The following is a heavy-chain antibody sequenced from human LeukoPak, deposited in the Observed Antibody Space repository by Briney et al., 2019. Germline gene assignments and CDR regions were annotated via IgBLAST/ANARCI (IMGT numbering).Heavy chain of an antibody. CDR1: EFTFSSYS. CDR2: ISSSSSTI. V-gene: IGHV3-48*01. CDR3: ARGGSYYNEAFDI. Sequence: GGSLRLACAASEFTFSSYSMNWVRQAPGKGLEWVSYISSSSSTIYYADSVKGRFSISRDNAKNSLYLQMNSLRAEDTAVYYCARGGSYYNEAFDIWGQGTMVTVSS. J-gene: IGHJ3*02. D-gene: IGHD1-26*01.